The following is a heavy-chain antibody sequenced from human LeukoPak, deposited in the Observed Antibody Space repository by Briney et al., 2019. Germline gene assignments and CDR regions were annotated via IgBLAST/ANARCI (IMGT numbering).Heavy chain of an antibody. D-gene: IGHD3-3*01. J-gene: IGHJ4*02. CDR2: ISGDGGRT. CDR1: GFTFDDYA. V-gene: IGHV3-43*02. CDR3: RSYRWSDYFEY. Sequence: PGGSLRLSCAASGFTFDDYAMHWVRQVPGKGLEWVSLISGDGGRTNYADSVKGRFTISRDNSKNSLYLQMNSLRAEDSAVYYCRSYRWSDYFEYWGQGTLVTVSS.